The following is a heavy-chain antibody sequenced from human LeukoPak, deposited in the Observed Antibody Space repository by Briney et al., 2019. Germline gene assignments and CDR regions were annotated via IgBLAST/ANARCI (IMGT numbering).Heavy chain of an antibody. V-gene: IGHV4-30-4*08. J-gene: IGHJ4*02. CDR3: ARDRNYYYDSSGYYVGYYFDY. CDR1: GGSISSGDYY. Sequence: SQTLSLTCTVSGGSISSGDYYWSWIRQPPGKGLEWIGYIYYSGSTYYNPSLKSRVTISVDTSKNQFSLKLSSVTAADTAVYYCARDRNYYYDSSGYYVGYYFDYWGQGTLVTVSS. CDR2: IYYSGST. D-gene: IGHD3-22*01.